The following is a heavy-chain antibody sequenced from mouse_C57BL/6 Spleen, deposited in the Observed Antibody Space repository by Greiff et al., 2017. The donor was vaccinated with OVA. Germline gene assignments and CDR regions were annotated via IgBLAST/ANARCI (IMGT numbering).Heavy chain of an antibody. J-gene: IGHJ3*01. CDR3: ARPSAKSPAWFAY. D-gene: IGHD1-3*01. Sequence: QVQLQQSGPGLVQPSQSLSITCTVSGFSLTSYGVHWVRQSPGKGLEWLGVIWRGGSTDYNAAFISRLSISKDNSTSQVFFKMNSLQADDTAIYYCARPSAKSPAWFAYWGQGTLVTVSA. CDR2: IWRGGST. CDR1: GFSLTSYG. V-gene: IGHV2-2*01.